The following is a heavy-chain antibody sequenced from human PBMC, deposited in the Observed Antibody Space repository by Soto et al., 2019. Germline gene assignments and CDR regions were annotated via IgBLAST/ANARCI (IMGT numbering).Heavy chain of an antibody. CDR2: ISAAGDP. D-gene: IGHD2-21*02. J-gene: IGHJ6*02. CDR1: GFTFINYD. Sequence: EVQLVESGGGLVQPGGSLRLSCEASGFTFINYDMHWVRQGTGKGLEWVSGISAAGDPDYADSVEGRFTISIENAQNSFFLQMNILRVGDTAVYSGARTARDFYGLDVGGQWTTVIVSS. V-gene: IGHV3-13*05. CDR3: ARTARDFYGLDV.